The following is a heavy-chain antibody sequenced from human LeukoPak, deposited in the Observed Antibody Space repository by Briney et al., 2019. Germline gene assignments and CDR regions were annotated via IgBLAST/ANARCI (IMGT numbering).Heavy chain of an antibody. Sequence: SETLSLTCTVSGYSGSSGSYWGWIRQTPGKGLEWIGSLYHSGSTYYNPSLKGRLTISIDTSKNQFSLKLSSVTAADTAVYYCASRVTTISYYFDYWGQGTLVTVSS. V-gene: IGHV4-38-2*02. D-gene: IGHD4-17*01. CDR1: GYSGSSGSY. J-gene: IGHJ4*02. CDR3: ASRVTTISYYFDY. CDR2: LYHSGST.